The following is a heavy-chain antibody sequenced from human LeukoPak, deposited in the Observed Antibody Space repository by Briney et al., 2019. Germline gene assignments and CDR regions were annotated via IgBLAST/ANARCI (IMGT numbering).Heavy chain of an antibody. J-gene: IGHJ5*02. CDR1: GGSFSGYY. D-gene: IGHD3-22*01. CDR2: INHSGST. Sequence: SETLSFTCAVYGGSFSGYYWSWIRQPPGKGLEWIGEINHSGSTNYNPSLKSRVTMSVDTSKNQFSLKLSSVTAADTAVYYCARVDDSSGYYQNWFDPWGQGTLVTVSS. V-gene: IGHV4-34*01. CDR3: ARVDDSSGYYQNWFDP.